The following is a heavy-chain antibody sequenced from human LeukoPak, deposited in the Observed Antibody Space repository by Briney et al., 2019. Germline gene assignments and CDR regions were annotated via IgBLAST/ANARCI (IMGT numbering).Heavy chain of an antibody. J-gene: IGHJ5*02. CDR2: VNRSGST. Sequence: KASETLSLTCAVYGGSFSGYYWSWSRQPPGKGLEWIGEVNRSGSTNYNPSLKSRVTISVDTSKNQFSLKLSSVTAADTAVYYCARGGYIAARYNWFDPWGQGTLVTVSS. CDR3: ARGGYIAARYNWFDP. D-gene: IGHD6-6*01. CDR1: GGSFSGYY. V-gene: IGHV4-34*01.